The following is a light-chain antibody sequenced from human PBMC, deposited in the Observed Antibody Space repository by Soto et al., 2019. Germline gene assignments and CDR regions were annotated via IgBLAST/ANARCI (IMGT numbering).Light chain of an antibody. CDR2: SNA. Sequence: QSVLTQPPSVSEAPGQRVTISCTGTSSDIGAGYDVHWYQQLPGAAPKLLIYSNAIRPSGVPDRFSGSKSGNTASLTVSGLQAEDEADYYCSSYAGSKRVFGTGTKV. J-gene: IGLJ1*01. CDR1: SSDIGAGYD. V-gene: IGLV1-40*01. CDR3: SSYAGSKRV.